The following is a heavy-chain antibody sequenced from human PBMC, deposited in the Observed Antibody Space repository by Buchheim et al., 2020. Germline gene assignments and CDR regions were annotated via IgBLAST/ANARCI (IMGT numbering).Heavy chain of an antibody. CDR1: GDSISSSSYY. D-gene: IGHD3-22*01. J-gene: IGHJ4*02. V-gene: IGHV4-39*01. CDR3: ARLHDSSGPTL. CDR2: IYYSGST. Sequence: QLQLQESGPGLVKPSETLSLTCTVSGDSISSSSYYWGWIRQPPGKGLQWTGSIYYSGSTYYNPSLKSQVTMSVATSKNPFSLKLSSVTAADTAVYYCARLHDSSGPTLWGQGTL.